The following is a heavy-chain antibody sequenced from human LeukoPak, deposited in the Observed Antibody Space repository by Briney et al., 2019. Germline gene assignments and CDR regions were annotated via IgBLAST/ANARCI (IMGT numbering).Heavy chain of an antibody. Sequence: SVKVSCKASGYTFTSYYMHWVRQAPGQGLEWMGGIIPIFGTANYAQKFQGRVTITADESTSTAYMELSSLRSEDTAVYYCARDIAARLGYYYYGMDVWGQGTTVTVSS. V-gene: IGHV1-69*13. CDR3: ARDIAARLGYYYYGMDV. CDR2: IIPIFGTA. J-gene: IGHJ6*02. D-gene: IGHD6-6*01. CDR1: GYTFTSYY.